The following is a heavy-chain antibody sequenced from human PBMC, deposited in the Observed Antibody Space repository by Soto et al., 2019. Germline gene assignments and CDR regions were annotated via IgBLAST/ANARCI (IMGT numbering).Heavy chain of an antibody. CDR3: ARLGQILGYCSGGSCYSDY. CDR1: GYTFTSYG. V-gene: IGHV1-18*01. CDR2: ISAYNGNT. J-gene: IGHJ4*02. D-gene: IGHD2-15*01. Sequence: QVQLVQSGAEVKKPGASVKVSCKASGYTFTSYGISWVRQAPGQGLEWMGWISAYNGNTNYAQKLQGRVTMTTDTSTSTDYMELRSLRSDDTAVYYCARLGQILGYCSGGSCYSDYWGQGTLDTVSS.